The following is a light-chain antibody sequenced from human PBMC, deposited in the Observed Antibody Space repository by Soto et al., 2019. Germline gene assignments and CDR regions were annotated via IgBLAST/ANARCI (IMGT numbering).Light chain of an antibody. J-gene: IGLJ1*01. Sequence: QSALAQPASVSGTPGQSITISCTGSNSDVGIYDFVSWYQHHLGRAPKLIVSEVSHRPSGVSNRFSGSKSGNTASLTISGLQSEDEADYYCISYTSDDVRYVFGTGTKVTVL. CDR2: EVS. CDR3: ISYTSDDVRYV. CDR1: NSDVGIYDF. V-gene: IGLV2-14*01.